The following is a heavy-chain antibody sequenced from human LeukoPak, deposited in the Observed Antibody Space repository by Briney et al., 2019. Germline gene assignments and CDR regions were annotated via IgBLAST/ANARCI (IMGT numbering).Heavy chain of an antibody. CDR3: ATAAARRHYYYYMDV. CDR1: GYTLTELS. CDR2: FDPEDGET. D-gene: IGHD6-6*01. Sequence: ASVKVSCKVSGYTLTELSMHWVRQAPGKGLEWMGGFDPEDGETIYAQKFQGRVTMTEDTSTDTAYMELSSLRSEDTAVYYCATAAARRHYYYYMDVWGKGTTVTVSS. J-gene: IGHJ6*03. V-gene: IGHV1-24*01.